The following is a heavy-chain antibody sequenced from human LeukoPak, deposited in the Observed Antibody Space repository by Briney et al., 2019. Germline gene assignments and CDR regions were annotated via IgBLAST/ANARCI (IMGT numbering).Heavy chain of an antibody. V-gene: IGHV5-51*01. Sequence: GESLKISCKGSGYSFTSYWIGWVRQMPGKGLEWMGIIYPSDSDTRYSPSFQGQVTISADKSISTAYLQWSSLKASDTAMYYCARHRLVYCGGDCYDWFDPWGQGTLVTVSS. CDR2: IYPSDSDT. J-gene: IGHJ5*02. D-gene: IGHD2-21*02. CDR3: ARHRLVYCGGDCYDWFDP. CDR1: GYSFTSYW.